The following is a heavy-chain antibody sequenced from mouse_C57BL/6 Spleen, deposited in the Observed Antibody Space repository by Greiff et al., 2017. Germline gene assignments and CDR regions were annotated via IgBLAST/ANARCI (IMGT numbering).Heavy chain of an antibody. CDR3: ARLGGNYLFFDY. D-gene: IGHD2-1*01. Sequence: EVQLQESGPGLVKPSQSLSLTCSVTGYSITSGYYWNWIRQFPGNKLEWMGYISYDGSNNYNPSLKNRISITRDTSKNQFFLKLNSVTTEDTATYYCARLGGNYLFFDYWGQGTTLTVSS. CDR2: ISYDGSN. V-gene: IGHV3-6*01. J-gene: IGHJ2*01. CDR1: GYSITSGYY.